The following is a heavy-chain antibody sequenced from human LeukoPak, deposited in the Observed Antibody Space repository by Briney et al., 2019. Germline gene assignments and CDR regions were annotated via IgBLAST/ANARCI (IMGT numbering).Heavy chain of an antibody. V-gene: IGHV3-48*03. CDR3: ARLYSSSPDY. J-gene: IGHJ4*02. D-gene: IGHD6-6*01. CDR2: ISSSGSTI. CDR1: GFTFSNYE. Sequence: PGGSLRLSCAASGFTFSNYEMNWVRQAPGKGLEWVSYISSSGSTIYYAGSVKGRFTISRDNAKKSLYLQMNSLRAEDTAVYYCARLYSSSPDYWGQGTLVTVSS.